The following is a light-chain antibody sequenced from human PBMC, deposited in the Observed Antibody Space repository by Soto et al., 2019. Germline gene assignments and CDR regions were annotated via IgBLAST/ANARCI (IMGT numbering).Light chain of an antibody. CDR3: QHRFNCPPLT. CDR1: QSVSNY. J-gene: IGKJ4*01. V-gene: IGKV3-11*01. CDR2: DAS. Sequence: EIVLTQSPATLSLSPGERVTLSCRASQSVSNYLAWYQQKPGQPPRLLIYDASNRATGIPARFSGSGSGTDFTLTINSLEPEDFAMYYCQHRFNCPPLTFGGGTKVEIK.